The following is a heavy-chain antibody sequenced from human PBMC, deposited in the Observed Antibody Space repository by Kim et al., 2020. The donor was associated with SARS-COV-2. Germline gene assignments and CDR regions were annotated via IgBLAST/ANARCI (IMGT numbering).Heavy chain of an antibody. CDR1: GFTFSSYG. CDR3: ARESQLRYDY. J-gene: IGHJ4*02. CDR2: IWYDGSNK. V-gene: IGHV3-33*01. D-gene: IGHD3-16*01. Sequence: GGYLRLSCAASGFTFSSYGMHWVRQAPGKGLEWVAVIWYDGSNKYYAESVKGRFTISRDNSKNTLYLQMNSLRAEDTAVYYCARESQLRYDYWGQGTLVTVSS.